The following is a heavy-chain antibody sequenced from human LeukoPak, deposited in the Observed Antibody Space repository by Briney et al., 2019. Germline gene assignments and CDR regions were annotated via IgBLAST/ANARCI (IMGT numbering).Heavy chain of an antibody. CDR2: ISGSGSST. J-gene: IGHJ4*02. V-gene: IGHV3-23*01. Sequence: GGSLRLSCAASGFTFSDSAMSWVRQAQGEGLEWVSTISGSGSSTFYADSVKGRFTISRDNSKNTLYVQMSSLRAEDTAVYYCATRRNGYSYYWGQGTLVTVSS. CDR1: GFTFSDSA. D-gene: IGHD5-24*01. CDR3: ATRRNGYSYY.